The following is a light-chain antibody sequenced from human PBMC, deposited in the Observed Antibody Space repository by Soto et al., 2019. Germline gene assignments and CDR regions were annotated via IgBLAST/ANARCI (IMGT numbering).Light chain of an antibody. CDR2: DAS. V-gene: IGKV3-20*01. Sequence: EIVLTQSPVTLSLSPGERATLSCRASQSVRTYLAWYQVKPGQAPRLLIYDASRRASGVPARFSGSGSGTDFTLTISSLEPEDFAVYYCQQYGGSPLWTFGQGTKVDNK. CDR3: QQYGGSPLWT. CDR1: QSVRTY. J-gene: IGKJ1*01.